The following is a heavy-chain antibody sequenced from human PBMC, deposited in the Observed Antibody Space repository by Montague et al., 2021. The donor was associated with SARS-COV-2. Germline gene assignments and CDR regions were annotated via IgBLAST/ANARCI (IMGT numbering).Heavy chain of an antibody. D-gene: IGHD2-15*01. J-gene: IGHJ2*01. CDR2: IYYRGST. Sequence: SETLSLTCTVSGDSISRSNYYWGWIRQSPGKGLEWIGSIYYRGSTYYNPSLKSRVTMSVGTSKNQFSLNLSSATAADTAIYYCAGHRVAYWYFDLWGRGTLVTVSS. V-gene: IGHV4-39*01. CDR3: AGHRVAYWYFDL. CDR1: GDSISRSNYY.